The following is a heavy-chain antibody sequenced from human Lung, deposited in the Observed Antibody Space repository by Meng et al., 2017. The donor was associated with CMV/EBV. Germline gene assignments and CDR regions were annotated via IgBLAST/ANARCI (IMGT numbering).Heavy chain of an antibody. CDR2: INPSSGGT. J-gene: IGHJ6*02. CDR1: GYTFTAYY. Sequence: SVXVSXXASGYTFTAYYMHWVRQAPGQGLEWMGWINPSSGGTIYAQNFQGRVTMTTDTSNSTAYMEVSRLTSDDTAVYYCARERLLREPPYYGMDVWGQRXTVTVSS. V-gene: IGHV1-2*02. CDR3: ARERLLREPPYYGMDV. D-gene: IGHD3-10*01.